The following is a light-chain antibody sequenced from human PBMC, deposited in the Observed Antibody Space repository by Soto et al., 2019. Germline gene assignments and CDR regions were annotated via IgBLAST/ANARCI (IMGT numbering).Light chain of an antibody. J-gene: IGKJ1*01. V-gene: IGKV3-20*01. CDR1: QSVSSSS. CDR2: GVS. CDR3: QQYGSPPIT. Sequence: EIVLTQSPGTLSLSPGERATLSCRASQSVSSSSLAWYQQKPGQAPRLLIYGVSSRATGIPDRFSGSGSGTNFTLTISRLEPEDFAVYYCQQYGSPPITFGQGTKVEIK.